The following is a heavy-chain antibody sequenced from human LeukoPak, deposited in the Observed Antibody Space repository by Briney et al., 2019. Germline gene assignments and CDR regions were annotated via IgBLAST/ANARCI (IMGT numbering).Heavy chain of an antibody. V-gene: IGHV4-34*01. Sequence: PSETLSLTCAVYGGSFRGYYWSWIRQPPGKGLEWIGEINHSGSTNYNPPLKSRVTISVDTSKNQFSLKLSSVTAADTAVYYCARGRTLRWLQSYFDYWGQGTLVTVSS. CDR2: INHSGST. CDR1: GGSFRGYY. CDR3: ARGRTLRWLQSYFDY. J-gene: IGHJ4*02. D-gene: IGHD5-24*01.